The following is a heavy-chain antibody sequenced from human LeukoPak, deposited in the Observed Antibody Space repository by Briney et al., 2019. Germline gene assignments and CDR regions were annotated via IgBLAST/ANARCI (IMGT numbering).Heavy chain of an antibody. CDR1: GFTFSHYG. CDR3: VKDAQRGFDYSNSLQH. J-gene: IGHJ4*02. Sequence: GGSLRLSREASGFTFSHYGMHWVRQAPGKGLEWVAVIWSDATNQYYSDSVKGRFTISRDNFKRTVSLQMNSLRAEDTAVYYCVKDAQRGFDYSNSLQHWGQGSLVTVSS. CDR2: IWSDATNQ. D-gene: IGHD4-11*01. V-gene: IGHV3-33*06.